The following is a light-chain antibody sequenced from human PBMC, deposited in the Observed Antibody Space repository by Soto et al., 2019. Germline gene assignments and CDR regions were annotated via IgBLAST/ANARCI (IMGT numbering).Light chain of an antibody. CDR1: SSDVGGYNY. V-gene: IGLV2-11*01. CDR2: DVS. J-gene: IGLJ2*01. CDR3: CSYAGGSLI. Sequence: QSVLTQPRSVSGSPGQSVTISCTGTSSDVGGYNYVSWYQHHPGTAPKLMIYDVSKRPSGVPDRFSGSKSDNTASLTISGLQSGDEADYYCCSYAGGSLIFGGGTQLTVL.